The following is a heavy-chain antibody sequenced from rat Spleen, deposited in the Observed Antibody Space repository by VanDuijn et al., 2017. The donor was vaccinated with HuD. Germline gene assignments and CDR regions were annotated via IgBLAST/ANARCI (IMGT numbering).Heavy chain of an antibody. CDR1: GFTFSDYY. CDR3: ARDLTIAATYYFDY. CDR2: ITPGGDNS. J-gene: IGHJ2*01. D-gene: IGHD1-2*01. Sequence: EVQLVESGGGLVQPGRSLKLSCAASGFTFSDYYMAWVRQAPKKGLEWVASITPGGDNSYYRDSVKGRFTISRDNAKSTLYLQMDSLRSEDTATYYCARDLTIAATYYFDYWGQGVMVTVSS. V-gene: IGHV5-25*01.